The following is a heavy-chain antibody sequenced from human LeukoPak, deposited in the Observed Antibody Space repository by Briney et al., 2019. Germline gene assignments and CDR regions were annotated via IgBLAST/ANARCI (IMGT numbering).Heavy chain of an antibody. CDR3: AKDGGGDQWLVKGN. D-gene: IGHD6-19*01. CDR1: GFTFSKVW. Sequence: PGGSLRLSCAASGFTFSKVWMSWVRQAPGKGLEWVSAISGSGGSTYYADSVKGRFTISRDNSKNRLYLQMNSLRAEDTAVYYCAKDGGGDQWLVKGNWGQGTLVTVSS. J-gene: IGHJ4*02. CDR2: ISGSGGST. V-gene: IGHV3-23*01.